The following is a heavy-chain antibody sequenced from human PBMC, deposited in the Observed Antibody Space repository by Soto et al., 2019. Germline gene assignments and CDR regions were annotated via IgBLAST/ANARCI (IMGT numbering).Heavy chain of an antibody. D-gene: IGHD3-3*01. CDR1: GFSFSDYA. CDR3: AKGRAITVYGVDNLFDY. CDR2: ISGSGDNT. J-gene: IGHJ4*02. Sequence: GGSLRLSCKDSGFSFSDYAMTWVRQAPGKGLEWVSVISGSGDNTFYAASVKGRFAISRDNSKNVLYLQMNSLSADDAAVYFCAKGRAITVYGVDNLFDYWGLGTLVTVSS. V-gene: IGHV3-23*01.